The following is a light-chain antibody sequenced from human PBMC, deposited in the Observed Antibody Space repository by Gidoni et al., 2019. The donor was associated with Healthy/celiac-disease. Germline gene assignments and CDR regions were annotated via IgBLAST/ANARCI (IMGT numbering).Light chain of an antibody. Sequence: EIVLTQSPATLSLSPGERATLSCRASQSVSSYLAWYQQKPGQAPRLLIYDASNRATGIPARFSGSGSGTDFTLTISSLEPEDFAVYYCQQRSNWPPYTFGGGTQVEI. CDR2: DAS. CDR3: QQRSNWPPYT. V-gene: IGKV3-11*01. J-gene: IGKJ4*01. CDR1: QSVSSY.